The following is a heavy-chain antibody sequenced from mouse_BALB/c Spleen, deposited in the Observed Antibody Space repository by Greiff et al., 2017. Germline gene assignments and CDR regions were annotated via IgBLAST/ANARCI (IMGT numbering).Heavy chain of an antibody. CDR1: GYTFTSYW. CDR3: ARVEYGNYVGYYAMDY. D-gene: IGHD2-10*02. CDR2: INPSTGYT. Sequence: VQLQESGAELAKPGASVKMSCKASGYTFTSYWMHWVKQRPGQGLEWIGYINPSTGYTEYNQKFKDKATLTADKSSSTAYMQLSSLTSEDSAVYYCARVEYGNYVGYYAMDYWGQGTSVTVSS. V-gene: IGHV1-7*01. J-gene: IGHJ4*01.